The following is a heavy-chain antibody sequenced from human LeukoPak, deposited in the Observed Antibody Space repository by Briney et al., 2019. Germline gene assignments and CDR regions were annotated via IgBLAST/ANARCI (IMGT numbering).Heavy chain of an antibody. D-gene: IGHD3-10*01. CDR1: GFTFSSYA. J-gene: IGHJ4*02. CDR3: AKDFEGSGSYSYFDY. CDR2: ISGSGGST. Sequence: GGSLRLSCAASGFTFSSYAMSWVRQAPGKGLEWVSAISGSGGSTYYADSVKGRFTISRDNSKNTLYLQMNSLRAEDTAVYYCAKDFEGSGSYSYFDYWGQGTLVTVSS. V-gene: IGHV3-23*01.